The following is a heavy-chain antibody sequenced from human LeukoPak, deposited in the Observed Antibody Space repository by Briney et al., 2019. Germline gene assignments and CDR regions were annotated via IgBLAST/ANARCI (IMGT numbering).Heavy chain of an antibody. CDR3: AKARKPSLLGGLGLNFDY. Sequence: PGGSLRLSCAASGFTFDDYGMSWVRQAPGKGLEWVSGINWNGGSTGYADSVKGRFTISRDNAKNSLYLQMNSLRAEDTAVYYCAKARKPSLLGGLGLNFDYWGQGTLVTVSS. V-gene: IGHV3-20*04. D-gene: IGHD2-21*02. CDR2: INWNGGST. J-gene: IGHJ4*02. CDR1: GFTFDDYG.